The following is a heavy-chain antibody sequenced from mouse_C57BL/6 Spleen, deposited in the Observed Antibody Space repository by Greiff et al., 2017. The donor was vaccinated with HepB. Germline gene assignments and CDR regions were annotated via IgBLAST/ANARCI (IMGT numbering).Heavy chain of an antibody. V-gene: IGHV1-76*01. CDR3: ARGGIYTTVVPFDY. J-gene: IGHJ2*01. Sequence: VQLQQSGAELVRPGASVKLSCKASGYTFTDYYINWVKQRPGQGLEWIARIYPGSGNTYYNEKFKGKATLTAEKSSSTAYMQLSSLTSEDSAVYFCARGGIYTTVVPFDYWGQGTTLTVSS. D-gene: IGHD1-1*01. CDR2: IYPGSGNT. CDR1: GYTFTDYY.